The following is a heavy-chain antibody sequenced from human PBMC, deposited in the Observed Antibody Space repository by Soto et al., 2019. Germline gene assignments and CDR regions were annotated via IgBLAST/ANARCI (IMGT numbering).Heavy chain of an antibody. CDR3: ARDRRTGDWGYYYYGMDV. CDR1: GGTFSSYA. J-gene: IGHJ6*02. D-gene: IGHD2-21*02. CDR2: IIPIFGTA. V-gene: IGHV1-69*01. Sequence: GASVKNSCKASGGTFSSYAISWVRPAPGQGLEWMGGIIPIFGTANYAQKFQGRVTITADESTSTAYMELSSLRSEDTAVYYCARDRRTGDWGYYYYGMDVWGQGTTVTVSS.